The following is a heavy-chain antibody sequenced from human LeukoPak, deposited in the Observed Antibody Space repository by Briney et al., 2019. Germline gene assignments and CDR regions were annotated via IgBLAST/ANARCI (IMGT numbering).Heavy chain of an antibody. Sequence: PSETLSLTCTVSGGSISRSGYYWSWIRQHPGKGLEWIGYIYYSGSTYYNPSLKSRVTISVDTSKNQFSLKLSSVTAADTAMYYCARDLRSSSSSGINYYGMDVWGQGTTVTVSS. V-gene: IGHV4-31*03. CDR1: GGSISRSGYY. CDR3: ARDLRSSSSSGINYYGMDV. D-gene: IGHD6-6*01. CDR2: IYYSGST. J-gene: IGHJ6*02.